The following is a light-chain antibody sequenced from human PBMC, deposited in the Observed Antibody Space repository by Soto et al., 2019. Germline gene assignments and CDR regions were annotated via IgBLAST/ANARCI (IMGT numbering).Light chain of an antibody. J-gene: IGKJ1*01. CDR2: DAS. V-gene: IGKV3-11*01. CDR1: QSVSSY. Sequence: TLSLSPGERATLSCRASQSVSSYLAWYQQKPGQAPRPVIYDASKRATGIPARFSGSGSGTDFTLTISSLEPEDFAVYYCQRRSEFWTFGQGTKVDSK. CDR3: QRRSEFWT.